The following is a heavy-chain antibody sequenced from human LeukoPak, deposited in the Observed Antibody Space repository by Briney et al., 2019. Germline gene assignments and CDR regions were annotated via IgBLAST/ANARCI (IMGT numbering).Heavy chain of an antibody. V-gene: IGHV3-23*01. CDR2: ISGSGGST. J-gene: IGHJ3*02. CDR3: GQSGSYFAFDI. CDR1: GFTFDDYG. Sequence: GGSLRLSCAASGFTFDDYGMSWVRQAPGKGLEWVSAISGSGGSTYYADSVRGRFTISRDNSKNTLYLQMNSLRAEDTAVYYCGQSGSYFAFDIWGQGTMVTVSS. D-gene: IGHD1-26*01.